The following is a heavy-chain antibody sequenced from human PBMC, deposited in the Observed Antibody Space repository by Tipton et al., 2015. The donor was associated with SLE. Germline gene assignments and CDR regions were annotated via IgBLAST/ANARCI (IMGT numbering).Heavy chain of an antibody. V-gene: IGHV4-59*01. CDR1: GGSISSYY. CDR2: IYYSGST. D-gene: IGHD5-24*01. CDR3: ARMRGGYNAHH. J-gene: IGHJ5*02. Sequence: TLPLTCTVSGGSISSYYWSWIRQPPGKGLEWIGYIYYSGSTNYNPSLKSRVTISVDTSKNQFSLKVKSVTTADTAVYYCARMRGGYNAHHWGQGILVTVSS.